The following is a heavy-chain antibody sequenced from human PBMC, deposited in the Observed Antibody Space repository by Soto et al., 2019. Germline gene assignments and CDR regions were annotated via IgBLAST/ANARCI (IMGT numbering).Heavy chain of an antibody. D-gene: IGHD3-10*01. CDR2: IYYSGST. CDR1: GDSISSSRYY. Sequence: PSETLSLTCTVSGDSISSSRYYWGWIRQPPGKGLEWIGSIYYSGSTYYNPSLKGRVTISVDTSKNQFSLKLNSVTAADTAVYYCASYHGSESFYYNGIDYWGQGTLVTVSS. CDR3: ASYHGSESFYYNGIDY. V-gene: IGHV4-39*01. J-gene: IGHJ4*02.